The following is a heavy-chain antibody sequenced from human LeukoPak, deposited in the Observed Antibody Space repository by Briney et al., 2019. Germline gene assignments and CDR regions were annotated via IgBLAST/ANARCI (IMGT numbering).Heavy chain of an antibody. V-gene: IGHV3-23*01. CDR3: AKDGAYYYDSSGYPDY. D-gene: IGHD3-22*01. CDR1: GFTFSSYA. J-gene: IGHJ4*02. CDR2: ISGSGGST. Sequence: GGSLRLSCAASGFTFSSYAMSWVRQAPGKGLEWVSAISGSGGSTYYADSVKGRFTISRDNSKNTLYLQMNSLRAEDTAVYYCAKDGAYYYDSSGYPDYWGQGTLVTVSS.